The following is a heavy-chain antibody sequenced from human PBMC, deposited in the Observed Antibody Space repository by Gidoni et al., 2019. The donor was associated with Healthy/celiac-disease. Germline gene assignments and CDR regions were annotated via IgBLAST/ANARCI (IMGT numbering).Heavy chain of an antibody. J-gene: IGHJ6*02. D-gene: IGHD2-15*01. CDR1: EFTVSSNY. CDR3: AREDDYYGMDV. CDR2: IYSGGST. Sequence: EVQLLESVGGLVQPGGSLRLSCAASEFTVSSNYMSWVRQAPGKGLEWVSVIYSGGSTYYADSVKGRFTISRDNSKNTLYLQMNSLRAEDTAVYYCAREDDYYGMDVWGQGTTVTVSS. V-gene: IGHV3-66*02.